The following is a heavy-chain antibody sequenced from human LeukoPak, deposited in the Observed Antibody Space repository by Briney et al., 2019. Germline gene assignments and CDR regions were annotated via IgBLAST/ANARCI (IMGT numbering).Heavy chain of an antibody. J-gene: IGHJ4*02. D-gene: IGHD3-3*01. CDR2: IDPEDGET. Sequence: ASVKVSCKVSGYTFTDYDMHWVQQAPGKGLEWMGLIDPEDGETIYAEKFQGRVTITADTSTDTAYIELSSLRSEDTAVYYCATLGNDFWSGYPSRTFDYWGQGTLATVSS. V-gene: IGHV1-69-2*01. CDR3: ATLGNDFWSGYPSRTFDY. CDR1: GYTFTDYD.